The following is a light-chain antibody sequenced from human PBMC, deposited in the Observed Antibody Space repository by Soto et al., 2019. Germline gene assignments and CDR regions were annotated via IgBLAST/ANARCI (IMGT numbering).Light chain of an antibody. CDR1: QSISSW. CDR3: QHLNSYPIT. CDR2: KAS. Sequence: DIQMTQSPSILSASVGDRVTITCRASQSISSWLAWYQQKPGKAPKLLIYKASSLQSGVPSRFSGSGSGTDFTLTIGSLQPEDFATYYCQHLNSYPITFGQGTRLEIK. V-gene: IGKV1-5*03. J-gene: IGKJ5*01.